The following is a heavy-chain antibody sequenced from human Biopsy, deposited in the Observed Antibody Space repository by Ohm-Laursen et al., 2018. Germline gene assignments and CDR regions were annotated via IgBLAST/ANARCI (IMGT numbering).Heavy chain of an antibody. CDR3: GRAVRNQLLTDP. V-gene: IGHV1-8*01. D-gene: IGHD1-7*01. CDR2: LNPVSGNS. Sequence: SVKVSCKASGYTFTSYDITWVRQASGQGPEWIKWLNPVSGNSNFGQKFRGRVTVTSDTSISTAYMELSGLTSDDTATYYCGRAVRNQLLTDPWGQGTLVTVTS. CDR1: GYTFTSYD. J-gene: IGHJ5*02.